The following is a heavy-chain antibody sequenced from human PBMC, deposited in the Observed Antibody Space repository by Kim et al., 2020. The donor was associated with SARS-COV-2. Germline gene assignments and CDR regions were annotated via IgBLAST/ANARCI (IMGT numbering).Heavy chain of an antibody. CDR1: EFTFSSYW. D-gene: IGHD1-26*01. Sequence: GGSLRLSCVASEFTFSSYWMSWVRQAPGKGLEWVANMKQDGSEKYYVDSVEGRFTISRDNAKNSLYLQMNSLRAEDTAVYYCARDDGNRVVDYWGQGTLVTVSS. J-gene: IGHJ4*02. V-gene: IGHV3-7*01. CDR3: ARDDGNRVVDY. CDR2: MKQDGSEK.